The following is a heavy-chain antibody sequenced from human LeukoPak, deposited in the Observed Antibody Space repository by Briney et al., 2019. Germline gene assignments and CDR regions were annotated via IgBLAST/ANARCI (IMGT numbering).Heavy chain of an antibody. CDR3: ARVGCSSSWQATNGAFDY. CDR2: IYYSGST. Sequence: SETLSLTCTVSGGSISSSSYYRGWIRQPPGKGLEGIGSIYYSGSTNYNPSLKSRVTISVDTSKNQFSLKLSSVTAADTAVYYCARVGCSSSWQATNGAFDYWGQGTLVTVSS. CDR1: GGSISSSSYY. D-gene: IGHD6-13*01. J-gene: IGHJ4*02. V-gene: IGHV4-39*07.